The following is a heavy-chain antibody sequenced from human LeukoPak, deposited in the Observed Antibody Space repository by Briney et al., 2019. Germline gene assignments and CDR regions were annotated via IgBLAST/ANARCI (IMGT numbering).Heavy chain of an antibody. CDR3: AKDRPLYYYDSSGPNWFDP. CDR2: ISYDGSNK. D-gene: IGHD3-22*01. J-gene: IGHJ5*02. V-gene: IGHV3-30*18. CDR1: GFTFSSYG. Sequence: GGSLRLSCAASGFTFSSYGMHWVRQAPGKGLEWVAVISYDGSNKYYADSVKGRFTISRDNSKNTLYLQMNSLRAEDTAVYYCAKDRPLYYYDSSGPNWFDPWGQGTLVTVSS.